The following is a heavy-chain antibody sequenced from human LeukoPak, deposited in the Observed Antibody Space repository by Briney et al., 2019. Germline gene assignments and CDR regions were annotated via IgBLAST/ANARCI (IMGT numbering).Heavy chain of an antibody. J-gene: IGHJ3*02. D-gene: IGHD6-19*01. CDR2: IYYSGST. V-gene: IGHV4-59*12. CDR3: GYSSGWPHSTGDAFDI. Sequence: SETQSLTCTVSGGSISSYYWSWIRRPPGKGLEWIGYIYYSGSTNYNPSLKSRVTISVDTSKNQFSLKLSSVTAADTAVYYCGYSSGWPHSTGDAFDIWGLGTMVTVSS. CDR1: GGSISSYY.